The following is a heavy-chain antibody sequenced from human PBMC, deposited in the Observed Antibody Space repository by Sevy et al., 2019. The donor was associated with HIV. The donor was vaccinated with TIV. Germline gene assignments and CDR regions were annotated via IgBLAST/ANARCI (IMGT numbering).Heavy chain of an antibody. CDR2: INPNTGAT. J-gene: IGHJ3*01. D-gene: IGHD3-22*01. CDR1: GYTFTDYY. Sequence: ASVKVSYKASGYTFTDYYLHWLRQAPGQGLEWMGWINPNTGATNYAQKFKGRVTMTRDTSMSTAFMDLTRLRSDDTAVYYCAKLLIVVDDGFDVWGQGTMVTVSS. V-gene: IGHV1-2*02. CDR3: AKLLIVVDDGFDV.